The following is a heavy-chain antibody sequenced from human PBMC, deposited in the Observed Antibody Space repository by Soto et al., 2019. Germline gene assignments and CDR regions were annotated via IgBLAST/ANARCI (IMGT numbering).Heavy chain of an antibody. CDR1: GFTFSSYA. D-gene: IGHD3-3*01. CDR2: ISGSGGST. Sequence: GGSLRLSCAASGFTFSSYAMSWVRQAPGKGLEWVSAISGSGGSTYYADSVKGRFTISRDNSKNTLYLQMNSLRAEDTAVYYCAKDPSHDFWSGYYTGSYFDYWGQGTLVTVSS. V-gene: IGHV3-23*01. J-gene: IGHJ4*02. CDR3: AKDPSHDFWSGYYTGSYFDY.